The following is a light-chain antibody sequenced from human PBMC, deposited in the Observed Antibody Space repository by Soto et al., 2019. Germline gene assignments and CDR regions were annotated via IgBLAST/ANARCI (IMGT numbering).Light chain of an antibody. CDR3: QQYDSYSPLT. V-gene: IGKV1-5*03. CDR1: QSISSW. CDR2: KAS. Sequence: DIQMTQSPASLSASVGDRVTITCRPSQSISSWLAWYQQKPGKAPKLLIYKASCLESGVPSRFSGSGSGTDFTLTISSLQPDDFATYYCQQYDSYSPLTFGGGTKVDIK. J-gene: IGKJ4*01.